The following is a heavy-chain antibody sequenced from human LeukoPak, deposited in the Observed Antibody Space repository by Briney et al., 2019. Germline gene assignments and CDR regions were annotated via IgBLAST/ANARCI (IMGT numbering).Heavy chain of an antibody. CDR3: AKDSSMVRGDYDYFDY. J-gene: IGHJ4*02. V-gene: IGHV3-23*01. CDR2: INDSGGST. Sequence: PGGSLRLSCAASGFTFSSYVMGWVRQAPGKGLEWVSGINDSGGSTKYADSVKGRFTISRDNSKNTLYLHMNSLRADETAVYYCAKDSSMVRGDYDYFDYWGQGTLVTVSS. CDR1: GFTFSSYV. D-gene: IGHD3-10*01.